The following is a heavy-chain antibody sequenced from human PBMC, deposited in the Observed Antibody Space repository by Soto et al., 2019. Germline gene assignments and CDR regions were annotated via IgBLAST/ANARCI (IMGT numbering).Heavy chain of an antibody. CDR3: AKVWLEYSSSWYRQYYYYYGMDV. Sequence: GGSLRLSCAASGFTFSSYGMHWVRQAPGKGLEWVAVISYDGSNKYYADSVKGRFTISRDNSKNTLYLQMNSLRAEDTAVYYCAKVWLEYSSSWYRQYYYYYGMDVWGQGTTVTVSS. CDR2: ISYDGSNK. V-gene: IGHV3-30*18. CDR1: GFTFSSYG. D-gene: IGHD6-13*01. J-gene: IGHJ6*02.